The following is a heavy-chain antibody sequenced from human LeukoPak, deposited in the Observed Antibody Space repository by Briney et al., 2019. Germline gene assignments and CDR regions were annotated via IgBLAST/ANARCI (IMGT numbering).Heavy chain of an antibody. CDR2: IRYDGSNK. V-gene: IGHV3-30*02. CDR1: GFSFGSSG. CDR3: ANRYCSTTSCQETYFDS. J-gene: IGHJ4*02. Sequence: GGSLRLSCAASGFSFGSSGMHWVRQAPGKGLEWVAFIRYDGSNKFYADSVKGRFTISRDNSKNTLYLQMNNLRAEDTAVYYCANRYCSTTSCQETYFDSWGQGTLVTVSS. D-gene: IGHD2-2*01.